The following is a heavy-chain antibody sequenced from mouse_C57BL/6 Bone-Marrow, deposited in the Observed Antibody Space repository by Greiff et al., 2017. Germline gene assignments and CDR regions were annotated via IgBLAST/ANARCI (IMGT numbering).Heavy chain of an antibody. CDR2: IDPSDSYT. D-gene: IGHD2-1*01. Sequence: QVHVKQPGAELVMPGASVKLSCKASGYTFTSYWMHWVKQRPGQGLEWIGEIDPSDSYTNYNQKLKGKSTLTVDKSSSTAYMQLSSLTSEDSAVYYCAREGNFYFDYWGQGTTLTVSS. J-gene: IGHJ2*01. CDR1: GYTFTSYW. V-gene: IGHV1-69*01. CDR3: AREGNFYFDY.